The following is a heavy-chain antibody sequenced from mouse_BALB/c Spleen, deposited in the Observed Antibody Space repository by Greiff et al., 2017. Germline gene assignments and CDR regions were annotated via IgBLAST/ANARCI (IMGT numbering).Heavy chain of an antibody. Sequence: DVHLVESGGGLVQPGGSRKLSCAASGFTFSSFGMHWVRQAPEKGLEWVAYISSGSSTIYYADTVKGRFTISRDNPKNTLFLQMTSLRSEDTAMYYWARLYGTGFDYWGEGITLTVDS. D-gene: IGHD1-1*01. J-gene: IGHJ2*01. CDR3: ARLYGTGFDY. CDR1: GFTFSSFG. V-gene: IGHV5-17*02. CDR2: ISSGSSTI.